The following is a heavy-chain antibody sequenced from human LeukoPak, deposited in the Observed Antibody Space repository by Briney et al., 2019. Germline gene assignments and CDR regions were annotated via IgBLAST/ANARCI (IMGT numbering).Heavy chain of an antibody. V-gene: IGHV3-23*01. D-gene: IGHD3-10*01. CDR3: AKEDQVGELSVYGMDA. CDR2: ISGSGSYT. Sequence: PGGSLRLSCAASGFTVSSNYMSWVRQAPGKGLQWVSTISGSGSYTYYADPVKGRFTISRDNSKNTLDLQMNSLRADDTAVYYCAKEDQVGELSVYGMDAWGQGTTVTVSS. J-gene: IGHJ6*02. CDR1: GFTVSSNY.